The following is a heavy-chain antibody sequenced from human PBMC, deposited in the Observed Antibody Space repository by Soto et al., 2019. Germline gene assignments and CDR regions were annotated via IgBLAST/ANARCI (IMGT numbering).Heavy chain of an antibody. D-gene: IGHD1-7*01. CDR3: ARDRIIGTSYSDY. CDR2: IHSSGTT. V-gene: IGHV4-4*07. CDR1: SGSINSFY. J-gene: IGHJ4*02. Sequence: SETLSLTCTVSSGSINSFYCALMRQPAGKGLEWIGRIHSSGTTNYNPSLSSRVTMSVDPSKNQFSLRLTSVTAADTAVYYCARDRIIGTSYSDYWGQGILVTVSS.